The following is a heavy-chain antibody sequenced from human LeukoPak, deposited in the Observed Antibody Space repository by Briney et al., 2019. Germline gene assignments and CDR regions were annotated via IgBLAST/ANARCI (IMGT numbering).Heavy chain of an antibody. CDR3: ARLGDSSGWYYGAYDYYGMDV. J-gene: IGHJ6*02. CDR1: GGSIYSSSYY. Sequence: PSETLSLTCTVSGGSIYSSSYYWGWIRQTPGKGLEWIGYIYYSGSTNYNPSLKSRVTISVDTSKNQFSLKLSSVTAADTAVYYCARLGDSSGWYYGAYDYYGMDVWGQGTTVTVSS. CDR2: IYYSGST. V-gene: IGHV4-61*05. D-gene: IGHD6-19*01.